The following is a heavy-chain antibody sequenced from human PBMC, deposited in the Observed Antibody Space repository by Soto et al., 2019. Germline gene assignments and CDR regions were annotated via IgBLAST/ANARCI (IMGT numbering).Heavy chain of an antibody. CDR2: IYWNDDK. D-gene: IGHD3-22*01. CDR3: AHRPGYYDSSAPYR. CDR1: GFSLTTDGMA. J-gene: IGHJ5*02. Sequence: QVTLKESGPTLVKPTQTLTLTCTFSGFSLTTDGMAVGWIRQPPGKALEWLALIYWNDDKRYSPSLRSRLTITRDTSQNQVVLTMTNMDPVDTATYYCAHRPGYYDSSAPYRWGQGTLVTVSS. V-gene: IGHV2-5*01.